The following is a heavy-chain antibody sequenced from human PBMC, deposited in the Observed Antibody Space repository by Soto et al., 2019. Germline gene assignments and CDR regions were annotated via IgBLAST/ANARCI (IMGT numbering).Heavy chain of an antibody. CDR2: IYYSGST. CDR1: GGSISSGDYY. J-gene: IGHJ6*02. V-gene: IGHV4-30-4*01. Sequence: TLSLTCTVSGGSISSGDYYWSWIRQPPGKGLEGIGYIYYSGSTYYKPSLKSRVTISLDTSKNQFSLKLSSVTAGDTDVYYCASSIAARGYYGMDVWGQGTTVTVSS. CDR3: ASSIAARGYYGMDV. D-gene: IGHD6-6*01.